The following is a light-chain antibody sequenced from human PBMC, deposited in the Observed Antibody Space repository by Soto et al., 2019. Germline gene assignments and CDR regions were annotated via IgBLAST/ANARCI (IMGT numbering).Light chain of an antibody. J-gene: IGKJ4*01. CDR2: SAS. CDR3: QQSFNTLT. V-gene: IGKV1-39*01. CDR1: QSISTY. Sequence: DIQMTQSPSSLSASVGDRVTITCRASQSISTYLSWYQHRPGKAPKLLIYSASTLQSGVPPRFSGSGSGTHFTLTISSLQPDDFATYYCQQSFNTLTFGGGTKVEIK.